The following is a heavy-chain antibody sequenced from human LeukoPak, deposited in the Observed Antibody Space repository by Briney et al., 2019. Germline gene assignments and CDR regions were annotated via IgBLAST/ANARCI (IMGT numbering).Heavy chain of an antibody. CDR3: ARDLRGYSSSSKNPGWFDP. V-gene: IGHV1-69*05. CDR2: IIPIFGTT. J-gene: IGHJ5*02. D-gene: IGHD6-6*01. CDR1: GCTFSNYA. Sequence: ASVKVSCKASGCTFSNYAISLVRQAPGQGLEWMGGIIPIFGTTNYEQKFQGRGTITTDEATSKTYMDLSILRSEDTAVYYCARDLRGYSSSSKNPGWFDPWGQGTLVTVSS.